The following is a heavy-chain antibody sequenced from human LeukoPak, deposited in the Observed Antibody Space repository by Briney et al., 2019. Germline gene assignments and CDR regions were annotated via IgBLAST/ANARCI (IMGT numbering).Heavy chain of an antibody. D-gene: IGHD6-19*01. CDR2: INWNGGRT. CDR1: GFTFDDYG. J-gene: IGHJ4*02. Sequence: GGSLRLSCAASGFTFDDYGMSWVRQAPGKGLEWVSGINWNGGRTGYVDSVKGRFTISRDNSKNTLYLQMNSLRAEDTAVYYCAKGRSGWYEFDYWGQGTLVTVSS. CDR3: AKGRSGWYEFDY. V-gene: IGHV3-20*04.